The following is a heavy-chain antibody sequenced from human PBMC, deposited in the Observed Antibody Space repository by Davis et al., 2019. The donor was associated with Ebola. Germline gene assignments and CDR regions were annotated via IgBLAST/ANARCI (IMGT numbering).Heavy chain of an antibody. CDR2: INHSRST. Sequence: MPSETLSLTCAVYGGSFSGYYWSWIRQPPGKGLEWIGEINHSRSTNYNPSLKGRVTISVDTSKNQFSLKLSSVTAADTAVYYCARLYSSLYYYYYGMDVWGQGTTVTVSS. CDR3: ARLYSSLYYYYYGMDV. J-gene: IGHJ6*02. V-gene: IGHV4-34*01. D-gene: IGHD6-19*01. CDR1: GGSFSGYY.